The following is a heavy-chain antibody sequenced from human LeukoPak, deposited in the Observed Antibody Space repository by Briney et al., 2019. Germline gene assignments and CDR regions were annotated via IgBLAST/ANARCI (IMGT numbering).Heavy chain of an antibody. CDR1: GFTFSKYG. Sequence: GGSLRLSCAASGFTFSKYGMQWVRQAPGKGLEWVAVISYDERNKYYADSVKGRFTISRDNSKNTLYLQMNSLRAEDTAVYFCASYDYVWGSYRHAFDYWGQGTLVTVSS. CDR3: ASYDYVWGSYRHAFDY. V-gene: IGHV3-30*03. CDR2: ISYDERNK. D-gene: IGHD3-16*02. J-gene: IGHJ4*02.